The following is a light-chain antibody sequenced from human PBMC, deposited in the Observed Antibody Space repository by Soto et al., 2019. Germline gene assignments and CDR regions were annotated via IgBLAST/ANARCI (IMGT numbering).Light chain of an antibody. Sequence: EIVLTQSPATLSVSPGERATLSCRASQSVGNNFAWYQQKPGQAPRLLIPATSTRATGVPARFSGSGSGTEFTLTISSLQSEDFAVYYCQQYGDWPLTFGGGAKVEIE. CDR2: ATS. CDR3: QQYGDWPLT. J-gene: IGKJ4*01. CDR1: QSVGNN. V-gene: IGKV3-15*01.